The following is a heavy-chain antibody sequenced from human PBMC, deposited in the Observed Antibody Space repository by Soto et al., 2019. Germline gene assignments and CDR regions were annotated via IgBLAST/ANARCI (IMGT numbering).Heavy chain of an antibody. V-gene: IGHV1-18*04. CDR1: GYTFTSYG. D-gene: IGHD5-12*01. CDR3: ATSYDSGFDP. CDR2: ISPSNGNT. Sequence: QVQLVQSGAEVKKPGASVKVSCKASGYTFTSYGISWIRQAPGQGLEWMGWISPSNGNTNYAQKAQGRVTMTTDTATSTADMELRSLRSDDTAVYYCATSYDSGFDPWGQGTLVSVSS. J-gene: IGHJ5*02.